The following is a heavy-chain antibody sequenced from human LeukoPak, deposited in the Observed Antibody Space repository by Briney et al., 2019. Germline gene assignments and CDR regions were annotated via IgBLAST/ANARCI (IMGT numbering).Heavy chain of an antibody. D-gene: IGHD6-13*01. V-gene: IGHV3-30*03. CDR2: ISYDGSNK. Sequence: GGSLRLSCAASGFTFSSYGMHWVRQAPGKGLEWVAVISYDGSNKYYADSVKGRFTISRDNSKNTLFLQMNSLRAEDTAVYYCATSGYSSTWYFDYWGQGTLVTVSS. J-gene: IGHJ4*02. CDR3: ATSGYSSTWYFDY. CDR1: GFTFSSYG.